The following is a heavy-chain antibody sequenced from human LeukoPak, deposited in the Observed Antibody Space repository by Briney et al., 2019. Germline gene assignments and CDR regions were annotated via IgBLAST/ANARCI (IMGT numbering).Heavy chain of an antibody. CDR3: ARGITYYYDSSGYYEDY. J-gene: IGHJ4*02. CDR2: IYGGGNI. V-gene: IGHV3-53*05. CDR1: GFTVSSNY. Sequence: GGSLRLSCAASGFTVSSNYMNWVRQAPGKGLEWVSVIYGGGNIYYADSVKGRFTISRDNSKNTLYLQMNSLRAEDTAVYYCARGITYYYDSSGYYEDYWGQGTLVTVSS. D-gene: IGHD3-22*01.